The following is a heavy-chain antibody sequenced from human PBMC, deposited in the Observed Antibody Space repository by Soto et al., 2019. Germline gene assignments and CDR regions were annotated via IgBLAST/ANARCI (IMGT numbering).Heavy chain of an antibody. Sequence: GGSLRLSCAASGFTFSSYGMHWVRQAPGKGLEWVAVIWYDGSNKYYADSVKGRFTISRDNSKNTLYLQMNSLRAEDTAVYYCARDRGPVWGDALDYWGQGTLVTVSS. D-gene: IGHD1-20*01. J-gene: IGHJ4*02. CDR1: GFTFSSYG. CDR2: IWYDGSNK. V-gene: IGHV3-33*08. CDR3: ARDRGPVWGDALDY.